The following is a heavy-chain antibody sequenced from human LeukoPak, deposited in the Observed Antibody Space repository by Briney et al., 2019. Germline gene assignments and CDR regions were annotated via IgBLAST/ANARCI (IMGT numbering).Heavy chain of an antibody. CDR2: ISISSSTI. V-gene: IGHV3-48*02. CDR1: GFTLSTYT. Sequence: PGGSLRLSCAASGFTLSTYTMSWVRQAPGKGLQWFSYISISSSTIYYADSVKGRFTISRDNAKNSLYLQMNSLRDEDTAVYYCARGMRGAAHYNYFDYWGQGTLVTVSS. J-gene: IGHJ4*02. D-gene: IGHD4-11*01. CDR3: ARGMRGAAHYNYFDY.